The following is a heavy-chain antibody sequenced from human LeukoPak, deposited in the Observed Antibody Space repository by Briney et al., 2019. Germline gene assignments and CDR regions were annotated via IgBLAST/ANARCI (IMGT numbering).Heavy chain of an antibody. CDR1: GGSFSGYY. CDR3: ARVLFYYDSSGATYYFDY. J-gene: IGHJ4*02. CDR2: INHSGST. Sequence: SETLSLTCAVYGGSFSGYYWSWIRQPPGKGLEWIGEINHSGSTNYNPSLKSRVTISVDTSKNQFSLKLSSVTAADTAVYYCARVLFYYDSSGATYYFDYWGQGTLVTVSS. D-gene: IGHD3-22*01. V-gene: IGHV4-34*01.